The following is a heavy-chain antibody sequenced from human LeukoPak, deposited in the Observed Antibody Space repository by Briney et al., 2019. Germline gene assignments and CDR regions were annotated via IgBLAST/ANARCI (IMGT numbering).Heavy chain of an antibody. CDR1: GGSFSGYY. J-gene: IGHJ6*03. CDR2: INHSGGT. CDR3: ARDRSGYYYYYMDV. V-gene: IGHV4-34*01. Sequence: SETLSLTCAVYGGSFSGYYWSWIRQPPGKGLEWIGEINHSGGTKYNPSLKSRVTISVDTSKNQFSLKLSSVTAADTAVYYCARDRSGYYYYYMDVWGKGTTVTISS.